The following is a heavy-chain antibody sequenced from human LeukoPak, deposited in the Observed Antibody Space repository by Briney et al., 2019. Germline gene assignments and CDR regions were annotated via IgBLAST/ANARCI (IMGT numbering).Heavy chain of an antibody. J-gene: IGHJ4*02. CDR1: GFTFSGPA. Sequence: GGSLKLSCAASGFTFSGPAMHWVRQASGKGLEWVGRIRSKAYTYATAYAASVKGRFTISRDDSKNTAYLQMNSLNTEDTAVYYCITLGESSGWYPDYWGQGTLVTVSS. CDR2: IRSKAYTYAT. D-gene: IGHD6-19*01. CDR3: ITLGESSGWYPDY. V-gene: IGHV3-73*01.